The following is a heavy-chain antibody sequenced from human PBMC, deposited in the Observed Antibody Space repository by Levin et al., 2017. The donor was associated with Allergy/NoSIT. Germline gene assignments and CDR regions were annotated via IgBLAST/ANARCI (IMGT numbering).Heavy chain of an antibody. CDR1: GFTFSGYW. Sequence: QSGGSLRLSCAASGFTFSGYWMHWVRLAPGTGLVWVSRISTDGRSTSYADSVKGRFTISRDNAKNTLYLQMNSLRAEDTAVYYCTRDSYTNDVYYGMDVWGQGTMVTVSS. D-gene: IGHD1-1*01. CDR2: ISTDGRST. V-gene: IGHV3-74*01. CDR3: TRDSYTNDVYYGMDV. J-gene: IGHJ6*02.